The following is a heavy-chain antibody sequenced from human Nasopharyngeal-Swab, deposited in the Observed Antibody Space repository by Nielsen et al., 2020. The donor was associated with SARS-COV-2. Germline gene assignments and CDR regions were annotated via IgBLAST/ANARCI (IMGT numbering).Heavy chain of an antibody. V-gene: IGHV1-69*06. CDR1: GDTFSSSA. CDR2: IIPMFGTA. Sequence: GGSLRLSCKASGDTFSSSAITWVRQAPGQGLEWMGGIIPMFGTADYAQKFQGRVTITADRSTSTAYMEMNSLRSEDTAVYYCARAHPRSCTDGVCFRSQVYNWFDPWGQGTLVTVSS. J-gene: IGHJ5*02. CDR3: ARAHPRSCTDGVCFRSQVYNWFDP. D-gene: IGHD2-8*01.